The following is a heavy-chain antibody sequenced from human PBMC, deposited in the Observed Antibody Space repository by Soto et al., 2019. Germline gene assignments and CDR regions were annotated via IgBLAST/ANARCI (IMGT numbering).Heavy chain of an antibody. D-gene: IGHD6-6*01. Sequence: GGSLSLSCAASGFTFSSYAMHWVRQAPGKGLEWVAVISYDGSNKNYADSVKGRFTISRDNSKNALHLQMNSLRPEDTAVYYCASFPKGYGSSSYFYYGMDVWGPGNTVTVSS. V-gene: IGHV3-30-3*01. CDR2: ISYDGSNK. CDR1: GFTFSSYA. J-gene: IGHJ6*02. CDR3: ASFPKGYGSSSYFYYGMDV.